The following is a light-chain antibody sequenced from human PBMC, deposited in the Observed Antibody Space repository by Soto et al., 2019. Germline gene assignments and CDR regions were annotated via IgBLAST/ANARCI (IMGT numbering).Light chain of an antibody. CDR2: GVS. CDR3: DSFTTSGATYV. V-gene: IGLV2-14*03. J-gene: IGLJ1*01. Sequence: QSVLTQPASVSGSPGQSITISCTGTSSDVGAYNYVSGYQQPPGKAPKLLIYGVSYRPSGVSNRFSGSKSGDTASLTISGLLAEDEADYYCDSFTTSGATYVFGTGTKVTVL. CDR1: SSDVGAYNY.